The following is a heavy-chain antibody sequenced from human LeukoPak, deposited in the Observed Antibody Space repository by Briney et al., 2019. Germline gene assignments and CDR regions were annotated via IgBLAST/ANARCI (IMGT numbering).Heavy chain of an antibody. V-gene: IGHV4-39*01. CDR2: IYYSGST. CDR1: GGSISSSSYY. Sequence: SETLSLTCTVSGGSISSSSYYWGWIRQPPGKGLEWIGSIYYSGSTYYNPSLKSRVTISVDTSKNQFSLKLSSVTAADTAVYYCARQRVDTAMKHFDYWGQGTLVTVSS. CDR3: ARQRVDTAMKHFDY. D-gene: IGHD5-18*01. J-gene: IGHJ4*02.